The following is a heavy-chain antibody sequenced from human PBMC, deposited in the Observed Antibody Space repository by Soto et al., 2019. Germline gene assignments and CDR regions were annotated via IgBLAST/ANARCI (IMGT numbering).Heavy chain of an antibody. CDR3: ARDARMIVDNWFDP. CDR2: INAGNGNT. Sequence: GASVKVSCKASGYIFTDYAMHWVRQAPGQRLEWMGWINAGNGNTKYSQKFQGRVTFTRDTSASTAYMELSSLRSEDTAVYYCARDARMIVDNWFDPWGQGALVTVSS. J-gene: IGHJ5*02. D-gene: IGHD3-22*01. V-gene: IGHV1-3*01. CDR1: GYIFTDYA.